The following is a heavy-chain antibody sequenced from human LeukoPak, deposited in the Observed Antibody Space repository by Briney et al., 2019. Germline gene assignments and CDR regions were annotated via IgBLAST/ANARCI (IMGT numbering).Heavy chain of an antibody. Sequence: GGSLRLSCAASVFIVSSDYMSWVRQGPGKGLEWVSVIYSGGKTYYADSVKGRFTISRDDSKNTLYLQMNGLTSEDTAVYYCARESSSGYYIPYWGQGTLVTVSS. CDR2: IYSGGKT. D-gene: IGHD3-22*01. J-gene: IGHJ4*02. CDR3: ARESSSGYYIPY. V-gene: IGHV3-66*02. CDR1: VFIVSSDY.